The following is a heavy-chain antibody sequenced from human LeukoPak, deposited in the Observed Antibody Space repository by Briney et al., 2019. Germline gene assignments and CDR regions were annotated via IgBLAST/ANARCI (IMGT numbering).Heavy chain of an antibody. J-gene: IGHJ5*02. CDR3: ARDGMPAPSRDGTYNWFDP. D-gene: IGHD1-14*01. Sequence: SETLSLTCTVSGGSISSSSYYWGWIRQPPGKGLEWIGSIYYSGSTYYNPSLKSRVTISVDTSKNQFSLKLSSVTAADTAVYYCARDGMPAPSRDGTYNWFDPWGQGTLVTVSS. CDR2: IYYSGST. V-gene: IGHV4-39*07. CDR1: GGSISSSSYY.